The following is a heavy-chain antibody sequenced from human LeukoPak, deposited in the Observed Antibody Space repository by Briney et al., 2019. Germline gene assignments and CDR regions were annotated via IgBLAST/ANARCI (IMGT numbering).Heavy chain of an antibody. Sequence: ASVKVSCKASGYTFTSYAMNRVRQAPGQGLEWMGWINTNTGNPTYAQGFTGRFVFSLDTSVSTAYLQISSLKAEDTAVYYCARGGHNYYDSSGYFRGGDDYWGQGTLVTVSS. CDR3: ARGGHNYYDSSGYFRGGDDY. D-gene: IGHD3-22*01. CDR2: INTNTGNP. V-gene: IGHV7-4-1*02. CDR1: GYTFTSYA. J-gene: IGHJ4*02.